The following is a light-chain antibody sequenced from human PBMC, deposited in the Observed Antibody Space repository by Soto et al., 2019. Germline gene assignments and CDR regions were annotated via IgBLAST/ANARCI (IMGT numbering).Light chain of an antibody. Sequence: EIVMTQSPATLSVSPGESATLSCRASQSVSILLAWYQQKAGQAPRIIIHGATTRATGIPGRFSGSGSGTDLNLTISRLEPEDFALYYCQKYGSSPWTCGQGTKVDIK. CDR3: QKYGSSPWT. CDR2: GAT. J-gene: IGKJ1*01. CDR1: QSVSIL. V-gene: IGKV3-20*01.